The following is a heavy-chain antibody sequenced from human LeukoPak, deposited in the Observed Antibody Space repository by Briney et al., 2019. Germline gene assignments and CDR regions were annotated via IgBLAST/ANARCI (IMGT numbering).Heavy chain of an antibody. CDR1: GGTFSSYA. CDR2: IIPIFGTA. D-gene: IGHD3-22*01. Sequence: SVKVSCKASGGTFSSYAISWVRQAPGQGLEWMGGIIPIFGTANYAQKFQGRVTITADESTSTAYMELSSLRSEDTAVYYCARGSDSSGYYGSSYYFDYWGQGTLVTVSS. J-gene: IGHJ4*02. V-gene: IGHV1-69*13. CDR3: ARGSDSSGYYGSSYYFDY.